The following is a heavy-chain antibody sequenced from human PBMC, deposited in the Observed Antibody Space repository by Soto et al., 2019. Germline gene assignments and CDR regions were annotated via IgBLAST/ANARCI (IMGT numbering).Heavy chain of an antibody. J-gene: IGHJ6*02. V-gene: IGHV3-48*04. Sequence: GGSLRLSCAVSGFTLSCCGMHWVRQAPGTGLEWVSSIATTGETTFYADSVRGRFTISRDNAKNSLYLQMNSLRAEDTAVYYCARFYYDSSGYLPSPYYYYYGMDVWGQGTTVTVSS. CDR3: ARFYYDSSGYLPSPYYYYYGMDV. CDR2: IATTGETT. CDR1: GFTLSCCG. D-gene: IGHD3-22*01.